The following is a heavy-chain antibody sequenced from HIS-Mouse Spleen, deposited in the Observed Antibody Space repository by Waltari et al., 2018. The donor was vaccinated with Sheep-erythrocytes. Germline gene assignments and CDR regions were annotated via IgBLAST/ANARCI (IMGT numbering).Heavy chain of an antibody. CDR3: ARGYCSSTSCYGYFQH. CDR1: GYTFTGYY. V-gene: IGHV1-2*02. Sequence: QVPLVQSGAEVKKPGASVKVSCKASGYTFTGYYMHWVRPAPGQGLEWMGWISPSTGGRNYDQKFAGRVTMPRDTSTMTAYMELSRMRSDDTAVYYCARGYCSSTSCYGYFQHWGQGTLVTVSS. D-gene: IGHD2-2*01. J-gene: IGHJ1*01. CDR2: ISPSTGGR.